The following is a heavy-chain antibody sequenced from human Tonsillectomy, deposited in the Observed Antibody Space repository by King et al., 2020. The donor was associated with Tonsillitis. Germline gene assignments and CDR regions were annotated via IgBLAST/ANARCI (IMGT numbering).Heavy chain of an antibody. V-gene: IGHV3-21*01. Sequence: VQLVESGGGLVKPGGSLRLSCAASGFIFRSYTMNWVRQAPGKGLQWVSSISRSSSYIYYADSVKGRFTISRDNAKNSLYLQMNSLRAEDTAVYYGAGAEAGGPREDYYFYYGMDVWGQGTTVTVSS. CDR1: GFIFRSYT. J-gene: IGHJ6*02. CDR3: AGAEAGGPREDYYFYYGMDV. CDR2: ISRSSSYI. D-gene: IGHD3-10*01.